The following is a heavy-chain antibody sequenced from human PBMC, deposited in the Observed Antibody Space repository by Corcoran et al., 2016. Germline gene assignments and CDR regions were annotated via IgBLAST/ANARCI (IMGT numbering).Heavy chain of an antibody. CDR3: AGDRAFGGVIVYYFDY. CDR2: ISAYNGNT. CDR1: GYTFTSYG. D-gene: IGHD3-16*02. J-gene: IGHJ4*02. V-gene: IGHV1-18*01. Sequence: QVQLVQSGAEVKKPGASVKVSCKASGYTFTSYGISWVRQAPGQGLEWMGWISAYNGNTNYAPQLQGRVTMTTDTSTSTAYMELRSLRSDDTAVYYCAGDRAFGGVIVYYFDYWGQGTLVTVSS.